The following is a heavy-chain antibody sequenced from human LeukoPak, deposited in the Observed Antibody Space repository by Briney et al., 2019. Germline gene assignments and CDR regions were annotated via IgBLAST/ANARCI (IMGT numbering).Heavy chain of an antibody. CDR3: GKRRTYNLSDEIDA. V-gene: IGHV3-30*18. J-gene: IGHJ5*02. CDR1: GFTFSSYA. D-gene: IGHD1-1*01. Sequence: GGSLRLSCAASGFTFSSYAMHWVRQAPGKGLEWVAVISYDGSKKHYGDSVKGRFTISRDNSKSTLYLQMTSLRPEDTAVFYCGKRRTYNLSDEIDAWGQGTLVSVSS. CDR2: ISYDGSKK.